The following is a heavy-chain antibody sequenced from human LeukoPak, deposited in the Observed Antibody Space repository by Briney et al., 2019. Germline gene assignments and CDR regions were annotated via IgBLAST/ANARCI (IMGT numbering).Heavy chain of an antibody. CDR2: ISAYNGNT. D-gene: IGHD6-19*01. Sequence: ASVKVSCKASGYTFTSYGISWVRQAPGQGLEWMGWISAYNGNTNYAQKLQGRVTMTTDTSTSTAYMELRSLRSDDTAAYYCARDSSGWYRVSGDFQHWGQGTLVTVSS. CDR1: GYTFTSYG. J-gene: IGHJ1*01. CDR3: ARDSSGWYRVSGDFQH. V-gene: IGHV1-18*04.